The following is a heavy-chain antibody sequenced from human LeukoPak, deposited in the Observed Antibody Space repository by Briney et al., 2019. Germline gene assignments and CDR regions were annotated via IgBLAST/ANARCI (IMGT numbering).Heavy chain of an antibody. CDR1: GYTFTSYG. CDR2: IHAGSGNT. V-gene: IGHV1-3*01. CDR3: ARDRGNSEDY. Sequence: ASVNVSCKASGYTFTSYGISWVRQAPGQRLEWMGWIHAGSGNTKYSQNFQDRVTITRDTSASTAYMELSSLRSEDTAVYYCARDRGNSEDYWGQETLVTVSS. D-gene: IGHD4-23*01. J-gene: IGHJ4*02.